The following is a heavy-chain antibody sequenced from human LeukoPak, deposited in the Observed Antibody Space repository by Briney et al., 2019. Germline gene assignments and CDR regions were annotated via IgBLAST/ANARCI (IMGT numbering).Heavy chain of an antibody. V-gene: IGHV1-46*03. D-gene: IGHD2-2*01. CDR2: INPSGGST. Sequence: GASVKVSCKASGYTFTSYYMHWVRQAPGQGLEWMGIINPSGGSTSYAQKFQGRVTMTRDTSTSTVYMELSSLRSEDTAVYYCARDLGDIVPAAADENWFDPWGQGTLVTVSS. CDR1: GYTFTSYY. CDR3: ARDLGDIVPAAADENWFDP. J-gene: IGHJ5*02.